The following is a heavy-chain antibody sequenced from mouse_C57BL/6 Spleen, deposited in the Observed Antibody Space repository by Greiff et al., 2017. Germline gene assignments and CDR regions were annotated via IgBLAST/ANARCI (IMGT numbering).Heavy chain of an antibody. V-gene: IGHV1-55*01. CDR3: AKDYGSLTDYFDY. Sequence: QVHVKQPGAELVKPGASVKMSCKASGYTFTSYWITWVKQRPGQGLEWIGDIYPGSGSTNYNEKFKSKATLTVDTSSSTAYMQLSSLTSEDSAVYYCAKDYGSLTDYFDYWGQGTTLTVSS. J-gene: IGHJ2*01. CDR1: GYTFTSYW. CDR2: IYPGSGST. D-gene: IGHD1-1*01.